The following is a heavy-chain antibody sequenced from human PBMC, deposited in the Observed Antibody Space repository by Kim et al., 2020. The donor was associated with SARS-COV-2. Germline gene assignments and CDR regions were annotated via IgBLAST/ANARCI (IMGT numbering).Heavy chain of an antibody. V-gene: IGHV4-59*01. CDR1: GGSISSYY. Sequence: SETLSLTCTVSGGSISSYYWSWIRQPPGKGLEWIGYIYYSGSTNYNPSLKSRVTISVDTSKNQFSLKLSSVTAADTAVYYCARTSYDSSGYYYPDFDYWGQGTLVTVSS. CDR3: ARTSYDSSGYYYPDFDY. D-gene: IGHD3-22*01. CDR2: IYYSGST. J-gene: IGHJ4*02.